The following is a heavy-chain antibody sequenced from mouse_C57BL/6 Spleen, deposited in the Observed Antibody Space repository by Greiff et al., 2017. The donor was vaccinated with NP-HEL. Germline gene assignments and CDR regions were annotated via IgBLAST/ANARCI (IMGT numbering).Heavy chain of an antibody. CDR2: IYPGDGDT. D-gene: IGHD1-3*01. J-gene: IGHJ3*01. Sequence: VKLMESGAELVKPGASVKISCKASGYAFSSYWMNWVKQRPGKGLEWIGQIYPGDGDTNYNGKFKGKATLTADKSSSTAYMQLSSLTSEDSAVDFGARVGDSGYPAWFAYWGQGTLVTVSA. CDR3: ARVGDSGYPAWFAY. CDR1: GYAFSSYW. V-gene: IGHV1-80*01.